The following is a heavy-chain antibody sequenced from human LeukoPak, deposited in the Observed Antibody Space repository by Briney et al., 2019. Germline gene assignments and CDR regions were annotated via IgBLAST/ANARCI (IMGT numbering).Heavy chain of an antibody. D-gene: IGHD6-6*01. V-gene: IGHV4-61*02. J-gene: IGHJ4*02. CDR2: IYTSGNT. CDR3: ARDQRSSSAFDY. CDR1: GGSISSLSYY. Sequence: SETLSLTCTVSGGSISSLSYYWSWIRQPAGKGLEWIGRIYTSGNTKYNPSLKGRVTISVDTSKNQFSLKLSSVTAADTAVYYCARDQRSSSAFDYWGQGTLVTVSS.